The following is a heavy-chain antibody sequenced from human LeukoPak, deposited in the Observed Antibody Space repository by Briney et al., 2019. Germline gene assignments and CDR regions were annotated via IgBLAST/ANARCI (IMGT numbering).Heavy chain of an antibody. Sequence: GGSLRLSCAASGFTFSSYWMHWVRQAPXKXXVWVSRINSDGSSTSYADSVKGRFTISRDNAKNTLYLQMNSLRAEDTAVYYCARDPKEDTAMGHYFDYWGQGTLVTVSS. D-gene: IGHD5-18*01. V-gene: IGHV3-74*01. CDR3: ARDPKEDTAMGHYFDY. J-gene: IGHJ4*02. CDR1: GFTFSSYW. CDR2: INSDGSST.